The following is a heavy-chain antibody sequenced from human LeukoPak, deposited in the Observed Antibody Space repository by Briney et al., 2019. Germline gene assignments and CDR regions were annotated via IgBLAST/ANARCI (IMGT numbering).Heavy chain of an antibody. V-gene: IGHV3-30-3*01. D-gene: IGHD3-16*01. CDR3: ARGWAKGDY. Sequence: GGPLRLSCAASGFTFSSYAMHWVRQAPGKGLEWVAVISYDGSNKYYADSVKGRFTISRDNSKNTLYLQMNSLRAEDTAVYYCARGWAKGDYWGQGTLVTVSS. CDR2: ISYDGSNK. J-gene: IGHJ4*02. CDR1: GFTFSSYA.